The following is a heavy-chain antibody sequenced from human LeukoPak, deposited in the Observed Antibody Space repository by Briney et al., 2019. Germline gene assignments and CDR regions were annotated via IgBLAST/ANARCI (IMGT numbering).Heavy chain of an antibody. D-gene: IGHD2-15*01. J-gene: IGHJ4*02. CDR2: ISGSGSST. Sequence: PGGTLRLSCAASGFTFSSYGMSWVRQAPGKGLEWVSSISGSGSSTYYADSVKGRFTISRDDSKNTLYLQMNSLRAEDTAVYYCAKTLGYCSGASCYQLWGFDYWGQGTLVTVSS. V-gene: IGHV3-23*01. CDR3: AKTLGYCSGASCYQLWGFDY. CDR1: GFTFSSYG.